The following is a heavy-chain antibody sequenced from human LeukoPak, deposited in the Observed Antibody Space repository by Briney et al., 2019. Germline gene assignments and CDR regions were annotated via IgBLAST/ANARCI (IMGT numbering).Heavy chain of an antibody. V-gene: IGHV4-59*01. Sequence: PSETPSLTCTVSGGSISSYYWSWIRQPPGKGLEWIGYIYYSGSTNYNPSLKSRVTISVDTSKNQFSLKLSSVTAADTAVYYCARGVVPAARVDIWGQGTMVTVSS. CDR2: IYYSGST. CDR1: GGSISSYY. D-gene: IGHD2-2*01. CDR3: ARGVVPAARVDI. J-gene: IGHJ3*02.